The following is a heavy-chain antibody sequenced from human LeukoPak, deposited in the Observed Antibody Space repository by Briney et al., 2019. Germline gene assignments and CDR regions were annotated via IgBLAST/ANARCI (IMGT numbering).Heavy chain of an antibody. D-gene: IGHD2-8*01. V-gene: IGHV1-46*03. CDR3: ARVEGYCSNGVCYYYFDY. CDR2: INPSSGST. Sequence: ASVKVSYKASGYTFTGYYMHWVRQAPGQGLEWMGIINPSSGSTGYPQKFQGRVTMTRDTSTSTVYMELSSLRSEDTAVYYCARVEGYCSNGVCYYYFDYWGQGTLVTVSS. J-gene: IGHJ4*02. CDR1: GYTFTGYY.